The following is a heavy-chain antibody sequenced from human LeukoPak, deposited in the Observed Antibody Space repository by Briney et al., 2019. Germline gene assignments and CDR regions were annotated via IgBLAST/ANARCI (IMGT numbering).Heavy chain of an antibody. J-gene: IGHJ4*02. D-gene: IGHD3-3*01. Sequence: PSETLSLTCTVSGGSISSGGYYWSWIRQPPGKGLEWIGYIYHSGSTYYNPSLKSRVTISVDRSKNQFSLKLSSVTAADTAVYYCASIWSGYYDYWGQGTLVTVSS. CDR3: ASIWSGYYDY. V-gene: IGHV4-30-2*01. CDR2: IYHSGST. CDR1: GGSISSGGYY.